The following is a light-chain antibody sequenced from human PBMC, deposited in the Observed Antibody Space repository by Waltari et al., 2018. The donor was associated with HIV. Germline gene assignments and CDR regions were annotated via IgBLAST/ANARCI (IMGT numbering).Light chain of an antibody. CDR1: SSDIGGYNF. V-gene: IGLV2-14*01. CDR3: SSYTSSSTLFV. Sequence: QSALTQPASVSGSPGQSITISCTGASSDIGGYNFVSWYQQHPGKAPTLMIYDVSNRPSGVSNLCSGSKSGNTASLTISGLQAEDEADYYCSSYTSSSTLFVFGTGTKVTVL. CDR2: DVS. J-gene: IGLJ1*01.